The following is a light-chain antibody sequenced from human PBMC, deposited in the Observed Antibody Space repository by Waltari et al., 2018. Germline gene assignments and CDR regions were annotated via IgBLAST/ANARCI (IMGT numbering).Light chain of an antibody. CDR2: EAS. CDR1: QDINDY. Sequence: DIQMTQSPSSLSASVGDRVTITCQASQDINDYLNWYQARPGKAPKLLIYEASTLHTGVPSRFSGRGSGTDFSLTISSLQPEDFATYFCQQYEDVPFTFGGGTTVDVK. V-gene: IGKV1-33*01. CDR3: QQYEDVPFT. J-gene: IGKJ4*01.